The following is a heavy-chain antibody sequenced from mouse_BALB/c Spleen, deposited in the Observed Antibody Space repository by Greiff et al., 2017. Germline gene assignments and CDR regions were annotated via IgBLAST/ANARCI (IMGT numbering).Heavy chain of an antibody. V-gene: IGHV14-4*02. CDR1: GFNIKDYY. CDR3: NALYDDGFAY. D-gene: IGHD2-4*01. Sequence: VQLQQSGAELVRSGASVKLSCTASGFNIKDYYMHWVKQRPEQGLEWIGWIDPENGDTEYAPKFQGKATMTADTSSNPAYLQLSSLTSEDTAVYYCNALYDDGFAYWGQGTLVTVSA. CDR2: IDPENGDT. J-gene: IGHJ3*01.